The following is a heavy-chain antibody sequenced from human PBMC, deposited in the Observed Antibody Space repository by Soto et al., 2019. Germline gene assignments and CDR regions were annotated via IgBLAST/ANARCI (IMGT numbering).Heavy chain of an antibody. CDR1: GGSISSSSYY. Sequence: SSETLSLTCTVSGGSISSSSYYWGWIRQPPGKGLEWIASIYYSGSTYYNPSLKSRVTISVDTSKNQFSLKLSSVTAADTAVYYCARHRGYYDILTGYYTELNFDYWGQGTLVTVSS. J-gene: IGHJ4*02. CDR3: ARHRGYYDILTGYYTELNFDY. CDR2: IYYSGST. V-gene: IGHV4-39*01. D-gene: IGHD3-9*01.